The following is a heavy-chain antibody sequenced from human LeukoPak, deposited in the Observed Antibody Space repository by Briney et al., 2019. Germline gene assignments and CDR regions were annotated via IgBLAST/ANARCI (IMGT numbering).Heavy chain of an antibody. Sequence: ASVKVSCKASGYTFTSYYMHWVRQAPGQGLEWMGIINPSGGSTSYAQKFQGRVTMTRDTSTSTVYMELSSLRSEDTAVYYCARGSSGWYTQSAFDIWGQGTMVTVSS. CDR3: ARGSSGWYTQSAFDI. CDR1: GYTFTSYY. J-gene: IGHJ3*02. CDR2: INPSGGST. V-gene: IGHV1-46*01. D-gene: IGHD6-19*01.